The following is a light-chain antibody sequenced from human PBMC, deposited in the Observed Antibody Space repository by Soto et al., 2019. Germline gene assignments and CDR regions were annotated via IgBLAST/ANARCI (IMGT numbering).Light chain of an antibody. J-gene: IGKJ4*01. Sequence: DIVMTQSPDSLAVSLGERATINCKSSQSVLYSSNNKNYLAWYQQKPGQPPKLLIYWASTRESGVPDRFSGSGSGTHFTLTISSLQAEDVAVYYCQQRSNWPLTFGGGTKVEIK. CDR1: QSVLYSSNNKNY. CDR2: WAS. V-gene: IGKV4-1*01. CDR3: QQRSNWPLT.